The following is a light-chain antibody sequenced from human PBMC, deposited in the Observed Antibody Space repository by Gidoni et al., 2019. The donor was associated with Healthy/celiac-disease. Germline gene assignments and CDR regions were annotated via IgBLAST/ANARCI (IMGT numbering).Light chain of an antibody. Sequence: PVLTQSSSASASLGSSVKPTCTLSSGHSSYIIAWHQQQPGKAPRYLMKLEGSGSYNKGSGVPDRFSGSSSGADRYLTISNLQSEDEADYYCETWDSNLWVFGGGTKLTVL. V-gene: IGLV4-60*03. J-gene: IGLJ3*02. CDR3: ETWDSNLWV. CDR2: LEGSGSY. CDR1: SGHSSYI.